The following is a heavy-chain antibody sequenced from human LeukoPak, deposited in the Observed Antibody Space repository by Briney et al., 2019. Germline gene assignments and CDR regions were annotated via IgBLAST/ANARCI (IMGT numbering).Heavy chain of an antibody. CDR2: INPSGGST. D-gene: IGHD3-22*01. CDR3: ARDFSSSGYQFDY. CDR1: GYTFTSYY. V-gene: IGHV1-46*01. J-gene: IGHJ4*02. Sequence: ASVKVSCKASGYTFTSYYIHWVRQAPGQGLEWMGIINPSGGSTSYAQKFQGRLTTTRDTSTYTVYMELSSLRSEDTAVYYCARDFSSSGYQFDYWGQGTLVTVSS.